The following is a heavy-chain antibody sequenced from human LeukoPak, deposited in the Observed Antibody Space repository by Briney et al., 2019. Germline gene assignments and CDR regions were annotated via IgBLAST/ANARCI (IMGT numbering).Heavy chain of an antibody. J-gene: IGHJ5*02. D-gene: IGHD4-11*01. CDR2: IYPGDSDT. CDR1: GYSFTSYW. Sequence: GESLKISCKGSGYSFTSYWIGWVRQMPGQGLEWMGIIYPGDSDTRYSPSFQGQVTISADKSISTAYLQWSSLKASDTAMYYCARAPTVTWMGVNWFDPWGQGTLVTVSS. V-gene: IGHV5-51*01. CDR3: ARAPTVTWMGVNWFDP.